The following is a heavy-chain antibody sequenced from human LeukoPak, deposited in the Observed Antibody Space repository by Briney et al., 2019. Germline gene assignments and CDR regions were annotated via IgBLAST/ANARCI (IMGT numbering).Heavy chain of an antibody. CDR3: ARCIPNDSSGYRNWFDP. D-gene: IGHD3-22*01. Sequence: SVKVSCKASGGTFSSYAISWVRQAPGQGLEWMGGIIPIFGTANYAQKFQGRVTITTDESTSTAYMELSSLRSEDTAVYYCARCIPNDSSGYRNWFDPWGQGTLVSVSS. CDR2: IIPIFGTA. J-gene: IGHJ5*02. CDR1: GGTFSSYA. V-gene: IGHV1-69*05.